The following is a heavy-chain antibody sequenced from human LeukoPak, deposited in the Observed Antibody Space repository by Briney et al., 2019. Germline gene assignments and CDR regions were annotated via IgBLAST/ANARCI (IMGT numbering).Heavy chain of an antibody. D-gene: IGHD5-12*01. V-gene: IGHV4-61*02. CDR3: ARGMAAAYDYNWFDS. J-gene: IGHJ5*01. CDR2: IYTSGNT. Sequence: SETLSLTCTVSGGSISSGSYYWSWIQQPAGKGLEWIGRIYTSGNTRYNPSLKSRLTMSVDTFKNQFSLKLSSVTAADTAIYFCARGMAAAYDYNWFDSWGQGTLVTVSS. CDR1: GGSISSGSYY.